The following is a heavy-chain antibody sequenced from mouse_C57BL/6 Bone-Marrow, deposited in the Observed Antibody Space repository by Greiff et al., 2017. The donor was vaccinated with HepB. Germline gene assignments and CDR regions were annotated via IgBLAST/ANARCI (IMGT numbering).Heavy chain of an antibody. V-gene: IGHV1-64*01. D-gene: IGHD4-1*01. J-gene: IGHJ3*01. CDR1: GYTFTSYW. CDR3: ARNGTRFAY. Sequence: VQLQQPGAELVKPGASVKLSCKASGYTFTSYWMHWVKQRPGQGLEWIGMIHPNSGSTNYNEKFKSKATLPVDKSSSTAYIQLSSLTSEDSAVYYCARNGTRFAYWGQGTLVTVSA. CDR2: IHPNSGST.